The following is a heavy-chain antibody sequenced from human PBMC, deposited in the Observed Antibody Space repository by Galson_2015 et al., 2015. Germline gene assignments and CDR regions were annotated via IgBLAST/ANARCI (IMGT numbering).Heavy chain of an antibody. J-gene: IGHJ4*02. V-gene: IGHV3-74*01. CDR1: GFTFSSSS. D-gene: IGHD6-19*01. CDR2: INSDGTST. CDR3: ASGAGSVPPY. Sequence: SLRLSCAASGFTFSSSSMHWVRQAPGKGLVWVSRINSDGTSTTYADSVRGRFTVSRDNAKNTLFLQMDSLRAEDTALYYCASGAGSVPPYWGQGTLVPVSS.